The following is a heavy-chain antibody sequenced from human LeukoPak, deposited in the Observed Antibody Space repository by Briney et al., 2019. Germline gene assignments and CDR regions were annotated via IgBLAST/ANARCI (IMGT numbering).Heavy chain of an antibody. CDR1: GFTFSSYA. CDR2: IGGGGVDT. J-gene: IGHJ4*02. D-gene: IGHD1-1*01. CDR3: AKDPPTTGTTFDN. V-gene: IGHV3-23*01. Sequence: PGGSLRLSCAASGFTFSSYAMSWVRQAPGKGLGWVSSIGGGGVDTYYADSVKGRFTISRDNSKNTLYLQMNSLRVKDTAVYYCAKDPPTTGTTFDNWGRGTLVTVSS.